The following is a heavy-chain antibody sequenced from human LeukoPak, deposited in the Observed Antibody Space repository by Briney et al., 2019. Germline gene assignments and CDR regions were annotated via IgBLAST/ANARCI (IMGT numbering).Heavy chain of an antibody. CDR3: GISQTWDHLFES. CDR1: GFTFDDYG. V-gene: IGHV3-69-1*01. CDR2: ISINTNT. J-gene: IGHJ4*02. Sequence: GGSLRLSCAASGFTFDDYGMSWVSQTPGNGVGWVSFISINTNTFYADSVRGRFTISRDTSKNTLLLHMSSLREDDSAVYYCGISQTWDHLFESWGQGTLVTVSS. D-gene: IGHD1-14*01.